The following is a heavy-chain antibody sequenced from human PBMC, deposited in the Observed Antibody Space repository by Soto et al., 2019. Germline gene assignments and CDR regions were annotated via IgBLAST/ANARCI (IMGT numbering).Heavy chain of an antibody. V-gene: IGHV4-59*12. Sequence: PSQTLSLTCAVSGDSITSNHWNWIRQPPGRGLEWIGYIYNSGTTKYNPSLKSRVTISVDTSKNQFSLKLSSVTAADTAVYYCARGDSSSWYWFDPWGQGTLVTVSS. CDR1: GDSITSNH. CDR3: ARGDSSSWYWFDP. J-gene: IGHJ5*02. CDR2: IYNSGTT. D-gene: IGHD6-13*01.